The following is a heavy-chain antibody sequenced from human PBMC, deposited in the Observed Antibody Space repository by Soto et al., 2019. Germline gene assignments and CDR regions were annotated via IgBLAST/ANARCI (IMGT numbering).Heavy chain of an antibody. D-gene: IGHD3-22*01. CDR2: ISYDGSNK. J-gene: IGHJ4*02. V-gene: IGHV3-30*18. Sequence: GGSLRLSCAASGFTFSSYGIHWVRQAPGKGLERVAVISYDGSNKYYADSVKGRFTISRDNSKNTLYLQMNSLRAEDTAVYYCAKVPYDSSGYSYYFDYWGQGTLVTVSS. CDR1: GFTFSSYG. CDR3: AKVPYDSSGYSYYFDY.